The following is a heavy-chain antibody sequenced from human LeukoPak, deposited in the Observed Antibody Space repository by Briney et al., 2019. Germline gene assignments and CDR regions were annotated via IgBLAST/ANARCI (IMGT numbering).Heavy chain of an antibody. D-gene: IGHD3-16*01. J-gene: IGHJ4*02. CDR3: ARDLGRGNTPFDY. CDR2: IKSQTDGGTT. Sequence: PGGSPRLSCAASGFIFNNAWMTWVRQAPGRGLEWIGRIKSQTDGGTTDYATPVKGRFTISRDDSKNTLYLQMNSLKTEDTALYYCARDLGRGNTPFDYWGQGTLVTVSS. V-gene: IGHV3-15*01. CDR1: GFIFNNAW.